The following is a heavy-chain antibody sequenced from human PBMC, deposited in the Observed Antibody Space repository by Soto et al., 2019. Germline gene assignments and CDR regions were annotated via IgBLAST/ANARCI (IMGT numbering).Heavy chain of an antibody. V-gene: IGHV3-21*01. CDR1: GFTFSSYS. CDR2: ISSSSSYI. D-gene: IGHD6-13*01. J-gene: IGHJ6*02. CDR3: AIEKIAGYGMDV. Sequence: EVQLVESGGGLVKPGGSLRLSCAASGFTFSSYSMNWVRQAPGKGLEWVSSISSSSSYIYYADSVKGRFTISRDNAKNSLYLQMNSLRAEDTAVYYCAIEKIAGYGMDVWGQGTTVTVSS.